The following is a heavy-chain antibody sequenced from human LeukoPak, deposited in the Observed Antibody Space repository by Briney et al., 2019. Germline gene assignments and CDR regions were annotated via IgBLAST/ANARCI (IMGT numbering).Heavy chain of an antibody. D-gene: IGHD1-26*01. J-gene: IGHJ4*02. CDR3: ARAPYSGSYSDY. Sequence: GASVKVSCKASGGTFSSYAISWVRQAPGQGLEWMGGIIPIFGTANYAQKFQGRVTITADESTGTAYMELSSLRSEDTAVYYWARAPYSGSYSDYWGQGTLVTVSS. V-gene: IGHV1-69*13. CDR1: GGTFSSYA. CDR2: IIPIFGTA.